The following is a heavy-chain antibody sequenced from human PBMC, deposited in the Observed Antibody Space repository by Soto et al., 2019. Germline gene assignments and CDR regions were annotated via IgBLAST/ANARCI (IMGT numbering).Heavy chain of an antibody. J-gene: IGHJ4*02. CDR1: GFTFRSYS. Sequence: GSLRLSCAASGFTFRSYSMNWVRQAPGTGLEWVSSISSSSSYIYYADSVKGRFTISRDNAKNSLYLQMNSLRAEDTAVYYCARVSSSGSVTRPIPSDYWGQGTQVTVSS. V-gene: IGHV3-21*01. CDR3: ARVSSSGSVTRPIPSDY. CDR2: ISSSSSYI. D-gene: IGHD3-22*01.